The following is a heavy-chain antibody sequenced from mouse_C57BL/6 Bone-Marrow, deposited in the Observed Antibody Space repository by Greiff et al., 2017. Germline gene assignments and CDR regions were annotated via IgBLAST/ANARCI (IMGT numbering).Heavy chain of an antibody. D-gene: IGHD1-3*01. V-gene: IGHV1-31*01. J-gene: IGHJ1*03. Sequence: VQLQQSGPELVKPGASVKISCKASGYSFTGYYMPWVKQSHGNILDWIGYIYPYNGVSSYNQKFKGKATLTVDKSSSTAYMELRSLTSEDSAVYYCATWYLRWWYFDVWAQGPRSPSPQ. CDR2: IYPYNGVS. CDR3: ATWYLRWWYFDV. CDR1: GYSFTGYY.